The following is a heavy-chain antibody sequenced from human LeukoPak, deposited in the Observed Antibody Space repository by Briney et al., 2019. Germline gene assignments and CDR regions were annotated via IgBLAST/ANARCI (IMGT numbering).Heavy chain of an antibody. D-gene: IGHD2-2*01. Sequence: SETLSLTCAVYGGSFSGYYWSWIRQPPGKGLEWIGEINHSGSTNYNPSLKSRVTISVDTSKNQFSLKLSSVTAADTAVYYCARVVRRNCSSTSCCNKRYYYYYMDVWGKGTTVTVSS. J-gene: IGHJ6*03. CDR3: ARVVRRNCSSTSCCNKRYYYYYMDV. CDR1: GGSFSGYY. CDR2: INHSGST. V-gene: IGHV4-34*01.